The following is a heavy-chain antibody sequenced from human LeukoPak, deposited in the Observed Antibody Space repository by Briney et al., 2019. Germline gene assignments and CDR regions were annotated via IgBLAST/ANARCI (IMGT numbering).Heavy chain of an antibody. CDR3: ARSPPNYYDSSGYADY. J-gene: IGHJ4*02. V-gene: IGHV1-2*04. CDR2: INPNSGGT. D-gene: IGHD3-22*01. Sequence: GASVKVSCKASGYTFTGYYMHWVRQAPGQGLEWMGWINPNSGGTNYAQKFQGWVTMTRDTSISTAYMELSRLRSDDTAVYYCARSPPNYYDSSGYADYWGQGTLVTVSS. CDR1: GYTFTGYY.